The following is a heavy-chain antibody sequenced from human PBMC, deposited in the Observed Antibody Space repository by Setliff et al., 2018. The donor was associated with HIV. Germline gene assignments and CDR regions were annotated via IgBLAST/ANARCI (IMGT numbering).Heavy chain of an antibody. CDR1: GDSISSTSYY. V-gene: IGHV4-39*02. D-gene: IGHD1-1*01. CDR2: IYSTGHT. Sequence: SETLSLTCTVSGDSISSTSYYWAWIRQSPGKGLEWIGSIYSTGHTYYNPSHKGRLTMFIDTAKNRFSLKLMSVTAADTAVYYCARDRALRFSNSPSFNYFDVWGQGALVTVSS. CDR3: ARDRALRFSNSPSFNYFDV. J-gene: IGHJ4*02.